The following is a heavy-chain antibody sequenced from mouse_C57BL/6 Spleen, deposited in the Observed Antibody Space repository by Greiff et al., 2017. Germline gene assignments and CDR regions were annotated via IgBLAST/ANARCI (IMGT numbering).Heavy chain of an antibody. D-gene: IGHD2-3*01. CDR2: IHPNSGST. V-gene: IGHV1-64*01. CDR3: ARLRYDGYYFDY. CDR1: GYTFTSYW. J-gene: IGHJ2*01. Sequence: QVQLQQPGAELVKPGASVKLSCKASGYTFTSYWMHWVKQRPGQGLEWIGMIHPNSGSTNYNEKFKSKATLTVDKSSSTAYMQLSILTSENSAVYYCARLRYDGYYFDYWGQGTTLTVSS.